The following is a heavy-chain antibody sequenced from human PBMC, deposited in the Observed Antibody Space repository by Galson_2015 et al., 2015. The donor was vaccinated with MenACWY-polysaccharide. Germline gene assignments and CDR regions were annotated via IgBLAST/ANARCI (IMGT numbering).Heavy chain of an antibody. CDR2: INPDGSQT. CDR3: ARDPNWGNSFGP. CDR1: RFNFNTNW. J-gene: IGHJ5*02. Sequence: SLRLSCAASRFNFNTNWMTWVRQAPGKGLEWVALINPDGSQTEYVDSVKGRFAISRDNSKNSLFLQMKSLRAEDTAVYYCARDPNWGNSFGPWGQGTLVTVSS. V-gene: IGHV3-7*01. D-gene: IGHD7-27*01.